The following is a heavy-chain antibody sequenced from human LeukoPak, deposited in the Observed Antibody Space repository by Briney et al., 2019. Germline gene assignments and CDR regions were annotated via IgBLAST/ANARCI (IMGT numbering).Heavy chain of an antibody. Sequence: SETLSLTCAVYGGSFSGYYWSWIRQPPGKGLEWIGEINNSGSTNYNPSLKGRVTISVDTSKNELSLKLNTLTAADTAVYYCARGIWGIAAGRRYNWFDPWGQGTLVTVSS. CDR1: GGSFSGYY. V-gene: IGHV4-34*01. CDR3: ARGIWGIAAGRRYNWFDP. J-gene: IGHJ5*02. D-gene: IGHD6-13*01. CDR2: INNSGST.